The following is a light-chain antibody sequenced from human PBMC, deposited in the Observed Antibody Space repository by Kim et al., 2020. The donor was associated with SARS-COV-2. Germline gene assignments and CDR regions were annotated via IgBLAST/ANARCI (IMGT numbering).Light chain of an antibody. CDR3: QQYDSNSQRT. J-gene: IGKJ1*01. V-gene: IGKV1-5*03. CDR2: KAS. CDR1: QGISSW. Sequence: SVGDRVTITWRASQGISSWLAWYQQKPGKAPNLLIYKASNLESGVPSRFSGRGSGTEFTLTISSLQPDDFATYYCQQYDSNSQRTFGQGTKVDIK.